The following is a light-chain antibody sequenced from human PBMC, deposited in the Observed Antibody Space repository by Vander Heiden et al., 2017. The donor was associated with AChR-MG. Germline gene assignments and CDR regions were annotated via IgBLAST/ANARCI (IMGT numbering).Light chain of an antibody. CDR1: AWPQQH. CDR2: KDR. J-gene: IGLJ2*01. CDR3: RSAGSRGTYVV. Sequence: SYELTQPPSVSVSPGQTARITCSADAWPQQHAYWYPQKTGLDPGAVIEKDRERPSGIPERFASYSAGPKVKWIISGVQAEDEADNDCRSAGSRGTYVVVGGGTKLTV. V-gene: IGLV3-25*03.